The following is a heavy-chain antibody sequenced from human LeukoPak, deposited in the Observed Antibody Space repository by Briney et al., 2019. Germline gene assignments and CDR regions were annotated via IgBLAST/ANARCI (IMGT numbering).Heavy chain of an antibody. Sequence: PSETLSLTCAVSGGSISSGGYSWSWIRQPPGKGLEWIGYIYHSGSTYYNPSLKSRVTISVYRSKNQFSLKLTSVTAADTAVYYCARGPVVVVAATHYFDSWGQGTLVTVSS. CDR3: ARGPVVVVAATHYFDS. V-gene: IGHV4-30-2*01. J-gene: IGHJ4*02. CDR2: IYHSGST. D-gene: IGHD2-15*01. CDR1: GGSISSGGYS.